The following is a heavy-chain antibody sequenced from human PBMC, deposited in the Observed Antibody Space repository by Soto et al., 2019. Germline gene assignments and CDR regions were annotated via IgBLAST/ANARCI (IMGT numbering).Heavy chain of an antibody. CDR1: GDTFSSFW. D-gene: IGHD3-22*01. Sequence: PGESLKISCQASGDTFSSFWIAWVRQVPEKGLEWMGTINLDDSDTTYSPSFQGQVTISADKSLNTAYLQWNSLKASDTAIFFCAKSDYFHTSGSLYGLDVWGQGTTVTVS. J-gene: IGHJ6*02. CDR2: INLDDSDT. CDR3: AKSDYFHTSGSLYGLDV. V-gene: IGHV5-51*01.